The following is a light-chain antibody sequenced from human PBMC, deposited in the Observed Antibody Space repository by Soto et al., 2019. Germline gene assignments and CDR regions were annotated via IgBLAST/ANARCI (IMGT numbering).Light chain of an antibody. J-gene: IGLJ1*01. Sequence: SVLTQPPSLSGSPGQAVTISCTGNSSDVGGYNRVSWYQQPPGKAPKLLIYDVSNRPSGGSTRFSGSKSGNTASLTISGLQAEDEADYYCTSYATGSAYVFGPGTKVTVL. CDR1: SSDVGGYNR. CDR3: TSYATGSAYV. CDR2: DVS. V-gene: IGLV2-18*02.